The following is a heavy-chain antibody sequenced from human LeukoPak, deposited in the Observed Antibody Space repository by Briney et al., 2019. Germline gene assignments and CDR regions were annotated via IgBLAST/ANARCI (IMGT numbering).Heavy chain of an antibody. D-gene: IGHD1-1*01. J-gene: IGHJ4*02. V-gene: IGHV3-23*01. CDR3: VRDANYYFDY. CDR1: GFTFSSYA. CDR2: ISGSGGST. Sequence: GGSLRLSCAASGFTFSSYAMSWVRQAPGKGLEWVSAISGSGGSTYYADSVKGRFTISRDNSKNTLFLQMNSLRAEDAAVYHCVRDANYYFDYWGQGTLVTVSS.